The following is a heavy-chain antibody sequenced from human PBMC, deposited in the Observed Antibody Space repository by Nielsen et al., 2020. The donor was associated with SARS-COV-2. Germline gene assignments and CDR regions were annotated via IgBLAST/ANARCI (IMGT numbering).Heavy chain of an antibody. J-gene: IGHJ4*02. D-gene: IGHD3-3*01. CDR3: AKRPASGVLRFLEWLAQPFDY. V-gene: IGHV3-7*03. Sequence: GESLKISCAASGFTFANHWMTWVRQAPGKGLEWVANIKQDGSEKYFVDSVQGRFTISRDNAKSSLFLQMNSLRAEDTAVYYCAKRPASGVLRFLEWLAQPFDYWGQGTLVTVSS. CDR1: GFTFANHW. CDR2: IKQDGSEK.